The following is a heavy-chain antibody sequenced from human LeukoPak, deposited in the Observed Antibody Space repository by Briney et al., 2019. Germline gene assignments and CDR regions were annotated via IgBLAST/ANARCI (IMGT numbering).Heavy chain of an antibody. V-gene: IGHV4-59*01. J-gene: IGHJ3*02. D-gene: IGHD3-22*01. CDR1: GGSISSYY. Sequence: SETLSLTCTVSGGSISSYYWSWIRQPPGKGLEWIGYIYYSGSTNYNPSLKGRVTISVDTSKNQFSLKLSSVTAADTAVYYCARDYYDSSGDDAFDIWGQGTMVTVSS. CDR2: IYYSGST. CDR3: ARDYYDSSGDDAFDI.